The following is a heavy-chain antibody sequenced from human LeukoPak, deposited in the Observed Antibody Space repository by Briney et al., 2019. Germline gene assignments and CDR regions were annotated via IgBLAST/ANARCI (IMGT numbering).Heavy chain of an antibody. Sequence: RSGGTLKLSCAASGFTFNTYWMHWVRQAPGKGLVWVSRINNDGSNTNYADSVKGRFTISRDNAKNTLYLQMNSLRAEDTAVYYCVRGSFAYSSWGQGTLVTVSS. CDR2: INNDGSNT. CDR1: GFTFNTYW. CDR3: VRGSFAYSS. V-gene: IGHV3-74*01. J-gene: IGHJ5*02. D-gene: IGHD5-18*01.